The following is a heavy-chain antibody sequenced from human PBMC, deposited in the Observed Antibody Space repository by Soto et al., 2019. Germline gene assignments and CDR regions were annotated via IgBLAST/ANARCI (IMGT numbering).Heavy chain of an antibody. J-gene: IGHJ4*02. D-gene: IGHD3-10*01. CDR1: GFSLSTGGVG. Sequence: SGPTLVNPTQTLTLTCTFSGFSLSTGGVGVGWIRQPPGKALEWLALIYWDDDKYYSPSLKSRLTITKDTSKNQVVLTMTNMDPVDTATYFCAYIPLYSGSGSYTHWGQGTLVTVSS. CDR3: AYIPLYSGSGSYTH. V-gene: IGHV2-5*02. CDR2: IYWDDDK.